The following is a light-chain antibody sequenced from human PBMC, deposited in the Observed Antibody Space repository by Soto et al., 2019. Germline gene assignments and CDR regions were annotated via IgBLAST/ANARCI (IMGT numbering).Light chain of an antibody. CDR2: DTT. J-gene: IGLJ2*01. Sequence: QSVLTQPPSVSGAPGQSVTISCIGSGSNIGAGYDVHWYQQLPGVASKLLIFDTTNRPSGVPGRFSGSKSGASASLAITGLLPEDEADFFCQSFDTNLNAVVFGGGTKLTVL. CDR1: GSNIGAGYD. V-gene: IGLV1-40*01. CDR3: QSFDTNLNAVV.